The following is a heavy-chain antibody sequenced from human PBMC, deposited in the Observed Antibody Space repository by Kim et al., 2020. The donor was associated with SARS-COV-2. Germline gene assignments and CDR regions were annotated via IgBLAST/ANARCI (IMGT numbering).Heavy chain of an antibody. CDR3: AREITMVRGKFENPDYDYYGMDV. V-gene: IGHV1-69*04. D-gene: IGHD3-10*01. CDR1: GGTFSSYT. CDR2: IIPILGIA. J-gene: IGHJ6*02. Sequence: SVKVSCKASGGTFSSYTISWVRQATGQGLEWMGRIIPILGIANYAQKFQGRVTITADKSTSTAYMELSSLSSEDTAVYYCAREITMVRGKFENPDYDYYGMDVWGQGTTVTVSS.